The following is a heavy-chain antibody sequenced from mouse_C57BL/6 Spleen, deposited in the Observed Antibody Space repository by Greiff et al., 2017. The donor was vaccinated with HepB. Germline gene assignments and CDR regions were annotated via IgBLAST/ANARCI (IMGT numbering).Heavy chain of an antibody. CDR2: IYPGDGDT. V-gene: IGHV1-80*01. CDR1: GYAFSSYW. Sequence: VHLVESGAELVKPGASVKISCKASGYAFSSYWMNWVKQRPGKGLEWIGQIYPGDGDTNYNGKFKGKATLTADKSSSTAYMQLSSLTSEDSAVYFCARSNYYGSSPYWYFDVWGTGTTVTVSS. CDR3: ARSNYYGSSPYWYFDV. D-gene: IGHD1-1*01. J-gene: IGHJ1*03.